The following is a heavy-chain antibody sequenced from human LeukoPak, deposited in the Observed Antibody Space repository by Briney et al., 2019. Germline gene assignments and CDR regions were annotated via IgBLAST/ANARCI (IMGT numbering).Heavy chain of an antibody. D-gene: IGHD3-3*01. CDR1: GYTFTGYY. V-gene: IGHV1-2*02. CDR3: ASFYEGTAYY. Sequence: ASVKVSCEACGYTFTGYYMRCVRQAAGQGVEWIGWINPNSGGTNYAQKFQGRVTMTRDTSISTAYMELSRLRSDDTAVYYCASFYEGTAYYWGQGTLVTVSS. J-gene: IGHJ4*02. CDR2: INPNSGGT.